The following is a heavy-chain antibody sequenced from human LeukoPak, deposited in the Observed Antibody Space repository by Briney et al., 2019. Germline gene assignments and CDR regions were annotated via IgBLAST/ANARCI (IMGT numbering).Heavy chain of an antibody. D-gene: IGHD5-18*01. V-gene: IGHV3-74*01. J-gene: IGHJ6*02. CDR2: INSDGSIT. CDR1: GFTFTTYW. Sequence: GGSLRLSCAASGFTFTTYWMHWVRQAPGRGLVWVSHINSDGSITSYADSVKGRFTISRDNAKNTLYLQMNSLRAEDTAVYYCARDAVDTANAVWGQGTTVTVSS. CDR3: ARDAVDTANAV.